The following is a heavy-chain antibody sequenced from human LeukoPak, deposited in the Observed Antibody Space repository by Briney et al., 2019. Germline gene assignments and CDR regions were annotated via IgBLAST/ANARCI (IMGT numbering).Heavy chain of an antibody. J-gene: IGHJ4*02. V-gene: IGHV3-23*01. CDR2: ISGSGGST. D-gene: IGHD3-22*01. Sequence: GGSLRLSCAASRFTVSSNYMSWVRQAPGKGPEWVSAISGSGGSTYYADSVKGRFTISRDNSKNTLYLQMNSLRAEDTAVYYCAKAHYDSSGYYPGGYWGQGTLVTVSS. CDR1: RFTVSSNY. CDR3: AKAHYDSSGYYPGGY.